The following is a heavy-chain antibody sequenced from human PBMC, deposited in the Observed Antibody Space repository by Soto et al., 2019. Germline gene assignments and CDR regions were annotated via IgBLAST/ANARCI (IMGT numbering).Heavy chain of an antibody. CDR1: GYTFTSYA. D-gene: IGHD2-15*01. J-gene: IGHJ5*02. CDR3: ASGCSGGDAHWFDP. CDR2: INAGNGNT. Sequence: QVQLVQSGAEVKKPGASVKVSCKASGYTFTSYAMHWVRQAPGQRLEWMGWINAGNGNTKYSQKFQGRVTITRDTSASTAYMELSSLRPEDTAVYYCASGCSGGDAHWFDPWGQGTLVTVSS. V-gene: IGHV1-3*01.